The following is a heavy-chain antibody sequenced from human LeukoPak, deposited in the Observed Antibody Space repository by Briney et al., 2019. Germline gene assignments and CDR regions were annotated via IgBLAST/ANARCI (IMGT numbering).Heavy chain of an antibody. CDR2: IIPIFGTA. CDR3: ARAPIFGAHHRRFDP. D-gene: IGHD3-3*01. Sequence: SVKVSCKASGGTFSSYAISWVRQAPGQGLEWMGGIIPIFGTANYAQKFQGRVTITADESTSTAYMELSSPRSEDTAVYYCARAPIFGAHHRRFDPWGQGTLVTVSS. CDR1: GGTFSSYA. J-gene: IGHJ5*02. V-gene: IGHV1-69*13.